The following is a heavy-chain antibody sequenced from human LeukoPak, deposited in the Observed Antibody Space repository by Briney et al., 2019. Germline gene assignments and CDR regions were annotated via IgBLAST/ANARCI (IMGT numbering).Heavy chain of an antibody. J-gene: IGHJ4*02. Sequence: PSETLSLTCTVSGASISSTSYYWGWIRQPPGKGLEWIGSIYYSGSTYYNPSLKSRVTISVDTSKNQFSLKLSSVTAADTAVYYCARRAGRRHPGIDYWGQGTLVTVSS. V-gene: IGHV4-39*01. CDR1: GASISSTSYY. D-gene: IGHD3-10*01. CDR2: IYYSGST. CDR3: ARRAGRRHPGIDY.